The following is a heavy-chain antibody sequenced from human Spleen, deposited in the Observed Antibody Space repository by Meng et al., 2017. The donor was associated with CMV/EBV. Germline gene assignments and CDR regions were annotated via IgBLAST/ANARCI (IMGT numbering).Heavy chain of an antibody. CDR1: GYIFASYT. CDR2: LGPSAGDT. CDR3: ARARRSSPYYFDY. J-gene: IGHJ4*02. V-gene: IGHV1-18*01. Sequence: ASVKVSCKASGYIFASYTSSWVRQAPGQDLEWMGWLGPSAGDTSYAQNFQDRVTMTTDTSTNTAHMVRRSLRSDDTAVYYCARARRSSPYYFDYWGQGVLVTVSS. D-gene: IGHD6-13*01.